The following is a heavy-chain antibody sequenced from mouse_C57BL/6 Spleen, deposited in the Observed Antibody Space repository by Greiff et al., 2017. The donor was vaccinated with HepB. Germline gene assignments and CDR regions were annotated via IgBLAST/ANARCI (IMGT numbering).Heavy chain of an antibody. D-gene: IGHD1-1*01. CDR2: IDPENGDT. Sequence: EVQLQQSGAELVRPGASVKLSCTASGFNIKDDYMHWVKQRPEQGLEWIGWIDPENGDTEYASKFQGKATITADTSSNTAYLQLSSLTSGDTAVYYCTTDYGSSYLAWFAYWGQGTLVTVSA. V-gene: IGHV14-4*01. J-gene: IGHJ3*01. CDR1: GFNIKDDY. CDR3: TTDYGSSYLAWFAY.